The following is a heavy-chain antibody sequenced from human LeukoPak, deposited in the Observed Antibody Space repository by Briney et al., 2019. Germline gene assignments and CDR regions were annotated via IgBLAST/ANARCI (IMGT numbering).Heavy chain of an antibody. CDR2: ISTYNGNT. D-gene: IGHD3-22*01. Sequence: ASVKVSCKASGYTFTSYGISWVRQAPGQGLEWMGWISTYNGNTNYAQKLQGRVTMTTDTSTSTAYMELRSLRSDDTAVYYCARDSWSYYDSSGYYYVPFDYWGQGTLVTVSS. CDR1: GYTFTSYG. V-gene: IGHV1-18*01. J-gene: IGHJ4*02. CDR3: ARDSWSYYDSSGYYYVPFDY.